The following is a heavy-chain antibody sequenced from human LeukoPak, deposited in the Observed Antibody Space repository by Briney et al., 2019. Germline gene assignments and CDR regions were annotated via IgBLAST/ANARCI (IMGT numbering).Heavy chain of an antibody. V-gene: IGHV5-51*01. CDR1: GYSFTNYW. CDR2: IYPGDSDT. Sequence: GESLKISCQGSGYSFTNYWIGWVRQMPGKGLEWMGIIYPGDSDTRYSPSFQGQVTISADKSISTAYLQWSSLKASDTAMYYCVIDTNNFYGSGSFDYWGQGTLVTVSS. J-gene: IGHJ4*02. CDR3: VIDTNNFYGSGSFDY. D-gene: IGHD3-10*01.